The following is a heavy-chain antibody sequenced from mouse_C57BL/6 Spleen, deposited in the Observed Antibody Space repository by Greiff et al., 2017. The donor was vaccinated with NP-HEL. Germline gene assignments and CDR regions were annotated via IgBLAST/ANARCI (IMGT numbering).Heavy chain of an antibody. J-gene: IGHJ4*01. CDR1: GYTFTSYG. CDR2: IYPRSGNT. Sequence: QVQLKESGAELARPGASVKLSCKASGYTFTSYGISWVKQRTGQGLEWIGEIYPRSGNTYYNEKFKGKATLTADKSSSTAYMELRSLTSEDSAVYFCAREYYGSSYVGAMDDWGQGTSVTVSS. V-gene: IGHV1-81*01. D-gene: IGHD1-1*01. CDR3: AREYYGSSYVGAMDD.